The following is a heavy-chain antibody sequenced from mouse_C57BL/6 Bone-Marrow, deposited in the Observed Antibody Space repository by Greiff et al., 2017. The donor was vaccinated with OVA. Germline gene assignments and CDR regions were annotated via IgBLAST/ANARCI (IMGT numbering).Heavy chain of an antibody. Sequence: VQLQQSGTELVKPGASVKLSCKASGYTFTSYWMHWVKQRPGQGLEWIGNINPSNGGTNYNEKFKSKATLTVDKSSSTAYMQLSSLTSEDSAVYYCARGVYYYYAMDYWGQGTSVTVSS. V-gene: IGHV1-53*01. D-gene: IGHD2-1*01. CDR2: INPSNGGT. J-gene: IGHJ4*01. CDR3: ARGVYYYYAMDY. CDR1: GYTFTSYW.